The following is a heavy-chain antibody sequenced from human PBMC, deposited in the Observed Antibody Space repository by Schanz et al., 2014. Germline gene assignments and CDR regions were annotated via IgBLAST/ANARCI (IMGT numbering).Heavy chain of an antibody. CDR1: GFTFSSYA. CDR2: ISGGGGTI. CDR3: ARDRRNADLDY. V-gene: IGHV3-23*01. Sequence: DVHLLESGGGLVQPGGSLRLSCAASGFTFSSYAMSWVRQAPGKGLEWVSAISGGGGTIYYADSVKGRFTISRDNAKNSLYLEMNSLRAEDTALYYCARDRRNADLDYWGQGTLVTVSS. J-gene: IGHJ4*02. D-gene: IGHD1-1*01.